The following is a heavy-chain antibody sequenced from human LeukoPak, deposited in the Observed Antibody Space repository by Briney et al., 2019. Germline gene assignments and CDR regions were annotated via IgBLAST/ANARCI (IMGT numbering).Heavy chain of an antibody. CDR3: AKGGGYCGGDCYELGTFDI. CDR1: GFTFSSYA. V-gene: IGHV3-23*01. CDR2: ISGSGGST. D-gene: IGHD2-21*02. J-gene: IGHJ3*02. Sequence: PGGSPRLSCAASGFTFSSYAMSWVRQAPGKGLEWVSAISGSGGSTYYADSVKGRFTISRDNSKNTLYLQMNSLRAEDTAVYYCAKGGGYCGGDCYELGTFDIWGQGTMVTVSS.